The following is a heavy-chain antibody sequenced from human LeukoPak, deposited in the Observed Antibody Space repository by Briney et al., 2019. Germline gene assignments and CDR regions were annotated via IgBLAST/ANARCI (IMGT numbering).Heavy chain of an antibody. CDR2: ISAYNGNT. CDR1: GYTFTSYG. D-gene: IGHD3-22*01. V-gene: IGHV1-18*01. Sequence: GASVKVSCKASGYTFTSYGISRVRQAPGQGLEWMGWISAYNGNTNYAQKLQGRVTMTTDTSTSTAYMELRSLRSDDTAVYYCARLHYYDSSGYFDYWGQGTLVTVSS. CDR3: ARLHYYDSSGYFDY. J-gene: IGHJ4*02.